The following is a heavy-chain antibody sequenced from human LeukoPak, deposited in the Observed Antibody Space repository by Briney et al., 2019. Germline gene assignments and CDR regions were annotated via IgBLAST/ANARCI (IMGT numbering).Heavy chain of an antibody. J-gene: IGHJ4*02. Sequence: GGSLRLSCAASGFTFSSYSMNWVRQAPGKGLEWVSGIIISGGSTYYADSVKGRFTISRDNSKNTLFLQMNSLRAEDTAVYYCAKEYFFDYWGQGTLVTVSS. CDR1: GFTFSSYS. V-gene: IGHV3-23*01. CDR3: AKEYFFDY. D-gene: IGHD3-10*01. CDR2: IIISGGST.